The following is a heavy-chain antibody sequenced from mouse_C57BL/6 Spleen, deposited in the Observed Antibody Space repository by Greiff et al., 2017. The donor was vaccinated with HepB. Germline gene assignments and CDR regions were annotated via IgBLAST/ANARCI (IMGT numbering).Heavy chain of an antibody. J-gene: IGHJ1*03. CDR3: ARRSITTVVATDWYFDF. CDR1: GFTFSSYT. D-gene: IGHD1-1*01. Sequence: EVKLVESGGGLVKPGGSLKLSCAASGFTFSSYTMSWVRQTPEKRLEWVATISGGGGNTYYPDSVKGRFTISRDNAKNTLYLQMSSLRSEDTALYYCARRSITTVVATDWYFDFWGTGTTVTVSS. V-gene: IGHV5-9*01. CDR2: ISGGGGNT.